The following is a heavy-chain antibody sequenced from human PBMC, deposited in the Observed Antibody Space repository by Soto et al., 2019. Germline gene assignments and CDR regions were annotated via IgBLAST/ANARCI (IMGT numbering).Heavy chain of an antibody. Sequence: QVQLVQSGAEMKRPGASVKVSCKTSGYTFTSYGITWVRQAPGQGLEWMGWISARNGNTNYAQKFQGRVTMTTDTSTTTAYMELKSLGSDDTAVYYCAKGPYYDLSKAYYFDYWGQGTLVTVSS. CDR2: ISARNGNT. CDR1: GYTFTSYG. V-gene: IGHV1-18*01. CDR3: AKGPYYDLSKAYYFDY. D-gene: IGHD3-3*01. J-gene: IGHJ4*02.